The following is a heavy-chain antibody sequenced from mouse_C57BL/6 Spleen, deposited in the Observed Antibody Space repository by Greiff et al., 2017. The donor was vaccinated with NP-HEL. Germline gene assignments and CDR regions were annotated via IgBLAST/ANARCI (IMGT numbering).Heavy chain of an antibody. D-gene: IGHD4-1*01. V-gene: IGHV1-64*01. CDR3: ARSGLGKITAWFAY. Sequence: QVQLQQSGAELVKPGASVKLSCKASGYTFTSYWMHWVKQRPGQGLEWIGMIHPNSGSTNYNEKFKSKATLTVDKSSSTAYMQLSSLTSEDSAVYYCARSGLGKITAWFAYWGQGTLVTVSA. J-gene: IGHJ3*01. CDR2: IHPNSGST. CDR1: GYTFTSYW.